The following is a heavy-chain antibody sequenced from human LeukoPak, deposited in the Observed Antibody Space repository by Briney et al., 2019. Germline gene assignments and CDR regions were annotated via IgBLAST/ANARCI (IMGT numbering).Heavy chain of an antibody. CDR2: ISSSSSTI. CDR1: GFTFSSYS. V-gene: IGHV3-48*04. Sequence: GGSLRLSCAASGFTFSSYSMNWVRQAPGKGLEWVSYISSSSSTIYYADSVKGRFTISRDNAKNSLYLQMNSLRAEDTAVYYCARSESLASDFWSGYYKLLDYWGQGTLVTVSS. CDR3: ARSESLASDFWSGYYKLLDY. D-gene: IGHD3-3*01. J-gene: IGHJ4*02.